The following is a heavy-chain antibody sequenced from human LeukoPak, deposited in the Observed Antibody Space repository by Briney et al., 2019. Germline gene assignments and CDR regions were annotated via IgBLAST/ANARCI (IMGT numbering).Heavy chain of an antibody. V-gene: IGHV1-69*06. CDR3: ARIAVAGTGYYYYMDV. CDR2: IIPIFGTA. D-gene: IGHD6-19*01. Sequence: SVKVSCKASGGTFSSYAISWVRQAPGQGLEWMGGIIPIFGTANYAQKFQGRVTITADKSTSTAYMELSSLRSEDTAAYYCARIAVAGTGYYYYMDVWGKGTTVTVSS. CDR1: GGTFSSYA. J-gene: IGHJ6*03.